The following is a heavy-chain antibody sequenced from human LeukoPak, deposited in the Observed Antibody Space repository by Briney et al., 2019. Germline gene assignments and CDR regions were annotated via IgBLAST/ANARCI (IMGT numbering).Heavy chain of an antibody. D-gene: IGHD6-19*01. CDR1: GFPFRSYA. J-gene: IGHJ4*02. V-gene: IGHV3-64*01. CDR2: ITLDGIST. Sequence: GGSLRLSCAASGFPFRSYAMHWVRQAPGKGLEYVSAITLDGISTYYANSVKGRFTIPRDNSKNTLYLQMGSLRAEDMAVYYCARVAVPGTYDYWGQGILVTVSS. CDR3: ARVAVPGTYDY.